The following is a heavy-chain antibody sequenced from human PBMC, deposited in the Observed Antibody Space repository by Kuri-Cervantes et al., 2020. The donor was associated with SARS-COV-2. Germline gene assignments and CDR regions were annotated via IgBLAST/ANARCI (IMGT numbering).Heavy chain of an antibody. CDR2: INSDGSST. Sequence: GGSLRLSCAASGFTFSSYWMHWVRQAPGKGLVWVSRINSDGSSTSYADSVKGRFTISRDNAKNTLYLQMNSLRAEDTAVYYCARVGLRGYYYMDVWGKGTTVTVSS. CDR3: ARVGLRGYYYMDV. V-gene: IGHV3-74*01. CDR1: GFTFSSYW. J-gene: IGHJ6*03. D-gene: IGHD4-17*01.